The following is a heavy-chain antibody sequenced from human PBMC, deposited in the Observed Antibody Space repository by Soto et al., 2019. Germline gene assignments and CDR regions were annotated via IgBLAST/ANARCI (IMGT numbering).Heavy chain of an antibody. Sequence: SETLSLTCTVSGGSISSSSYYWGWIRQPPGKGLEWIGSIYYSGSTYYNPSLKSRVTISVDTSKNQFSLKLSSVTAADTAVYYCARAGGSYFDYWGQGTLVTVSS. V-gene: IGHV4-39*01. D-gene: IGHD3-10*01. CDR2: IYYSGST. CDR1: GGSISSSSYY. CDR3: ARAGGSYFDY. J-gene: IGHJ4*02.